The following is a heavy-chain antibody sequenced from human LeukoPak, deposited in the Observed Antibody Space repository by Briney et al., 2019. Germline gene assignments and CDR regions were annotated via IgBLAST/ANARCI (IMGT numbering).Heavy chain of an antibody. Sequence: GSLRLSCAASGFTFSIYTMHWVRQPPGKGLEWIGDLNHSGSTNYNPSLKSRVTISLDTSKNHFSLKLSSVTAADTAVYYCASSTSGRGDFDYWGQGTLVTVSS. CDR2: LNHSGST. CDR3: ASSTSGRGDFDY. D-gene: IGHD2-2*01. V-gene: IGHV4-34*01. CDR1: GFTFSIYT. J-gene: IGHJ4*02.